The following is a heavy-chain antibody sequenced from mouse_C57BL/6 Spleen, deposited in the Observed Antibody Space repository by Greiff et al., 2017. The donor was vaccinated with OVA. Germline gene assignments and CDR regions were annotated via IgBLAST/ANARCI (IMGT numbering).Heavy chain of an antibody. D-gene: IGHD2-3*01. CDR2: ISDGGSYT. J-gene: IGHJ1*03. Sequence: EVMLVESGGGLVKPGGSLKLSCAASGFTFSSYAMSWVRQTPEKRLEWVATISDGGSYTYYPDNVKGRFTISRDNAKNNLYLQMSHLTSEDTAMYYCAREDGYYPYWYFDVWGTGTTVTVSS. CDR3: AREDGYYPYWYFDV. V-gene: IGHV5-4*01. CDR1: GFTFSSYA.